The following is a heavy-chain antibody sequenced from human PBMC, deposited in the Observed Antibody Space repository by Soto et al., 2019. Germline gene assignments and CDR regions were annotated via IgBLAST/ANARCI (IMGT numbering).Heavy chain of an antibody. CDR2: MNPNNGNT. D-gene: IGHD7-27*01. CDR3: AKGPRTWGFDY. Sequence: QVQLVQSGAEVKKPGASVKISCKASGYTFTSDDFNWVRQATGQGREWMGWMNPNNGNTAYAQKFQGRVTTTRDTSISTAAMELSSLTSEDTAVYYCAKGPRTWGFDYWGQGTLVTVSS. J-gene: IGHJ4*02. CDR1: GYTFTSDD. V-gene: IGHV1-8*01.